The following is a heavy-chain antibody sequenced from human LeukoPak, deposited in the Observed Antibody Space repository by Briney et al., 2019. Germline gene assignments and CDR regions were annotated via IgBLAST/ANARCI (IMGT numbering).Heavy chain of an antibody. J-gene: IGHJ4*02. CDR3: ARGKASGYSGYDSLYYFDY. CDR1: GYTFTSYG. CDR2: IIPIFGTA. Sequence: ASVKVSCKASGYTFTSYGISWVRQAPGQGLEWMGGIIPIFGTANYAQKFQGRVMITTDESTSTAYMELSSLRSEDTAVYYCARGKASGYSGYDSLYYFDYWGQGTLVTVSS. V-gene: IGHV1-69*05. D-gene: IGHD5-12*01.